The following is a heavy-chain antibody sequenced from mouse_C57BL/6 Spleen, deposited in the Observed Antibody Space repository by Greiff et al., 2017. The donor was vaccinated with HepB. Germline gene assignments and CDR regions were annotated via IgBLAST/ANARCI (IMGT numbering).Heavy chain of an antibody. D-gene: IGHD2-3*01. CDR2: IYPGDGDT. CDR1: GYAFSSSW. V-gene: IGHV1-82*01. J-gene: IGHJ2*01. CDR3: ARSDGYYFDY. Sequence: VQLQQSGPELVKPGASVKISCKASGYAFSSSWMNWVKQRPGKGLEWIGRIYPGDGDTNYNGKFKGKATLTADKSSSTAYMQLSSLTPEDSAVYFCARSDGYYFDYWGQGTTLTVSS.